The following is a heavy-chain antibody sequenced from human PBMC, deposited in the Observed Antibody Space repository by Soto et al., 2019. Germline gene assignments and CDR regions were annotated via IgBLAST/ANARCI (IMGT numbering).Heavy chain of an antibody. V-gene: IGHV3-30*18. CDR3: ANSIAVAGTLPRY. J-gene: IGHJ4*02. Sequence: QVQLVESGGGVVQPGRSLRLSCAASGFTFSSYGMHWVRQAPGKGLEWVAVISYDGSNKYYADSVKGRFTISRDNSKNTLYLQMNSLRAEDTAVYYCANSIAVAGTLPRYWGQGTLVTVSS. CDR1: GFTFSSYG. CDR2: ISYDGSNK. D-gene: IGHD6-19*01.